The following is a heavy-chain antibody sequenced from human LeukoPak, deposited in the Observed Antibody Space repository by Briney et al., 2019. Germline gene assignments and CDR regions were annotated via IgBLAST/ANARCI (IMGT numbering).Heavy chain of an antibody. Sequence: APVKVSCKASGYTFTSYGISWVRQAPGQGLEWMGWISAYNGNANYAQKLQGRVTMTTDTSTSTAYMELRSLRSDDTAVYYCARVSCSSTSCYSAFDYWGQGTLVTVSS. CDR1: GYTFTSYG. CDR3: ARVSCSSTSCYSAFDY. J-gene: IGHJ4*02. V-gene: IGHV1-18*01. CDR2: ISAYNGNA. D-gene: IGHD2-2*01.